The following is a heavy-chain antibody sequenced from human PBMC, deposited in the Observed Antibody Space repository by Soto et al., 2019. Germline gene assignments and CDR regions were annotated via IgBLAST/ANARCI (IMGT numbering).Heavy chain of an antibody. D-gene: IGHD4-17*01. CDR2: ISAYNGNT. Sequence: QVQLVQSGAEVKKPGASVKVSCKASGYTFTSYGISWVRQAPGQGLEWMGWISAYNGNTNYAQKLQGRVTMTTDTSTSTAYRELRSLRSDDTAVYYCAREDGDYDYYYGMDVWGQGTTVTVSS. CDR1: GYTFTSYG. CDR3: AREDGDYDYYYGMDV. V-gene: IGHV1-18*01. J-gene: IGHJ6*02.